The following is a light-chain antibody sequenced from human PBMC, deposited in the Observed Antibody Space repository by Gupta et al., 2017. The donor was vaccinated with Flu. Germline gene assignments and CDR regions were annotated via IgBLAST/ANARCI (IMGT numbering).Light chain of an antibody. J-gene: IGKJ2*01. CDR2: WAS. Sequence: DIVMTQSPDSLAVSLGERATINCKSSQSVLYSSNNKNYLAWYQQKPGQPPKLLIYWASTRESGVPDRFSGSGSGTDFTLTISSLQAEDVAVYYCHQYDSTPYIFGQGTKLEIK. CDR3: HQYDSTPYI. CDR1: QSVLYSSNNKNY. V-gene: IGKV4-1*01.